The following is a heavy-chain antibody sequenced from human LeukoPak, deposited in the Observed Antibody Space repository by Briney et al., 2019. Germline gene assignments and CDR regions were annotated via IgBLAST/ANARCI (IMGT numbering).Heavy chain of an antibody. V-gene: IGHV1-18*01. D-gene: IGHD6-19*01. J-gene: IGHJ4*02. CDR1: GYTFTGFG. Sequence: ASVKVSCKTSGYTFTGFGLSWVRQAPGQGLEWMGWISAYNGDTNFAQRFQGRVTMTTDTSTRTAYMELRSLRSDDTALYYCARDRGNGWIDYWGRGTLVTVSS. CDR3: ARDRGNGWIDY. CDR2: ISAYNGDT.